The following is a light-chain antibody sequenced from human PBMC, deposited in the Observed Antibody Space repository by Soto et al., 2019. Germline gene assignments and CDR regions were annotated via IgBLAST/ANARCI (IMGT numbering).Light chain of an antibody. CDR1: SSDVGAYNY. V-gene: IGLV2-14*01. J-gene: IGLJ1*01. CDR3: SSYTSSRIYV. Sequence: QSVLTQPASVSGSPGQSITISCTGTSSDVGAYNYVSWYQQHPGKAPKLIIYEVNHRPSGASNRFSGSKSGNTASLTISGLQAEDEADYYCSSYTSSRIYVFGTGTKLTVL. CDR2: EVN.